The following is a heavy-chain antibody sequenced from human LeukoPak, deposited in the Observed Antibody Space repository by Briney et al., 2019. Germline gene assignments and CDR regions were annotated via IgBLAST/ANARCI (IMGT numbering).Heavy chain of an antibody. CDR3: ARATWLLDK. Sequence: PSETLSLTCTVSGGSISPYYWSWIRQPPGKGLEWIGYIYYSGSTNYNPSLKSRVTISLDTSKNQFSLKLSSVTAADTAVYYCARATWLLDKWGQGTLVTVSS. V-gene: IGHV4-59*01. CDR1: GGSISPYY. CDR2: IYYSGST. D-gene: IGHD3-22*01. J-gene: IGHJ4*02.